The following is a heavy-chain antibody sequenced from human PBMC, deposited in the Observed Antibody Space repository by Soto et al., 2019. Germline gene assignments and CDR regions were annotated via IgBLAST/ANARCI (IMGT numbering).Heavy chain of an antibody. CDR3: ARGRGSGSYYPHMDV. CDR2: ISSSSSYI. V-gene: IGHV3-21*01. D-gene: IGHD3-10*01. J-gene: IGHJ6*03. CDR1: GVTFSSYR. Sequence: AWGSLRVSCAAAGVTFSSYRMNCFRQAPGKGLEWVSSISSSSSYIYYADSVKGRFTISRDNAKNSLYLQMNSLRAEDTAVYYCARGRGSGSYYPHMDVWGKGTTVTVSS.